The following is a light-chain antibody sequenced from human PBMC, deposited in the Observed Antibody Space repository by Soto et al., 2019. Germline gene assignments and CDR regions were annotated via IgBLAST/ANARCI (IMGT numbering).Light chain of an antibody. CDR1: ESISSY. V-gene: IGKV1-39*01. CDR3: RQSYVTPYT. CDR2: AAS. J-gene: IGKJ2*01. Sequence: DIQMTKSPSSLSASVGDRVTLTCRASESISSYLNWYQQKPGKPPNLLIYAASSLQSGVTSRFSGSGSGTYFSLTITSLQPEDFTIYFCRQSYVTPYTFGQGTQLEIK.